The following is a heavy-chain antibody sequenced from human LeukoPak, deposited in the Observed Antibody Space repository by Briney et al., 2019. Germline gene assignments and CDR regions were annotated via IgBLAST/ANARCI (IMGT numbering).Heavy chain of an antibody. CDR3: ARVEYSSSSRAYYFDY. V-gene: IGHV4-59*01. D-gene: IGHD6-6*01. J-gene: IGHJ4*02. CDR2: IYYSGST. Sequence: PSETLSLTCTVSGGSISSYYWSWIRQPPGKGLEWIGYIYYSGSTNYNPSLKSRVTISVDTSKNQFSLKLSSVTAADTAVYYCARVEYSSSSRAYYFDYWGQGTLVTVSS. CDR1: GGSISSYY.